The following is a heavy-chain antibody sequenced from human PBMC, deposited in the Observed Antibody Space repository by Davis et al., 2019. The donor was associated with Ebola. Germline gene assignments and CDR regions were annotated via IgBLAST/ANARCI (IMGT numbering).Heavy chain of an antibody. Sequence: PGGSLRLSCAASGFTFSVFALTWVRQAPGKGLEWVSAISGRDDSTYFADSVKGRFTISRDNSKKTVYLQMNSLRADDTAVYYCAKVGGDPRYYDASLPLEAFDIWGQGTMVTVSS. CDR2: ISGRDDST. J-gene: IGHJ3*02. D-gene: IGHD3-22*01. V-gene: IGHV3-23*01. CDR1: GFTFSVFA. CDR3: AKVGGDPRYYDASLPLEAFDI.